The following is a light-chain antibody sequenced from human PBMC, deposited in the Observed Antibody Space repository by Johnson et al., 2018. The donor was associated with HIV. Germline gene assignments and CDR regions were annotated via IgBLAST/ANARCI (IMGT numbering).Light chain of an antibody. CDR3: GTWDNSLSTGGV. J-gene: IGLJ1*01. CDR1: SSNIGNNY. Sequence: QSLLTQPPSVSAAPGQKVTLSCSGSSSNIGNNYVSCYQQLPGTAPKLLIYENNKRPSGIPDRFSGSKSGTSATLAITGLHPADEAEYYGGTWDNSLSTGGVFGTGTKVTVL. V-gene: IGLV1-51*02. CDR2: ENN.